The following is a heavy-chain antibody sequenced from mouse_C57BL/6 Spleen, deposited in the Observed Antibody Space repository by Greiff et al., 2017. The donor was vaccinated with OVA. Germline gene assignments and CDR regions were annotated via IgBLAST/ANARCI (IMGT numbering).Heavy chain of an antibody. CDR3: ARYAPRDGFAY. V-gene: IGHV1-80*01. Sequence: VKLQESGAELVKPGASVKISCKASGYAFSSYWMNWVKQRPGKGLEWIGQIYPGDGDTNYNGKFKGKATLTADKSSSTAYMQLSSLTSEDSAVYFCARYAPRDGFAYWGQGTLVTVSA. D-gene: IGHD3-1*01. CDR1: GYAFSSYW. J-gene: IGHJ3*01. CDR2: IYPGDGDT.